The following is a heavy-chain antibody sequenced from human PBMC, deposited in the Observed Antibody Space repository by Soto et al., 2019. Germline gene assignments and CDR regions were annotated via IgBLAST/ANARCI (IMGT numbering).Heavy chain of an antibody. V-gene: IGHV1-18*01. CDR1: GYTFTSYG. Sequence: GASVKVSCKASGYTFTSYGISWVRHATGQGLEWMGWISAYNGNTNYAQKLQGRVTMTTDTSTSTAYMELRSLRSDDTAVYYCARGSRTRYYYYGMDVWGQGTTVTVSS. D-gene: IGHD1-7*01. J-gene: IGHJ6*02. CDR2: ISAYNGNT. CDR3: ARGSRTRYYYYGMDV.